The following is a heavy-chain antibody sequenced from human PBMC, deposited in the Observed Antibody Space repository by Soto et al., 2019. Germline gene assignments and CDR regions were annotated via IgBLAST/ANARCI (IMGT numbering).Heavy chain of an antibody. CDR2: ISPSSGGT. J-gene: IGHJ3*01. D-gene: IGHD6-13*01. CDR1: GYTFTSYY. Sequence: QVQLVQSGAEVKKPGASVRVSCKASGYTFTSYYIHWVRQAPGHGPEWMGMISPSSGGTDYAQKFQGRVTMTGDTSTRTVYMELSSLRSEDTAVYYCSRSRITTAGADAFDLWGQGTLVTVSS. V-gene: IGHV1-46*03. CDR3: SRSRITTAGADAFDL.